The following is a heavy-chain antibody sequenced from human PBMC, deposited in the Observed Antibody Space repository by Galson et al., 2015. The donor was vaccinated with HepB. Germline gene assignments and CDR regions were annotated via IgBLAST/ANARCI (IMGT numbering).Heavy chain of an antibody. J-gene: IGHJ4*02. Sequence: SLRLSCAASGFTFSSYGMHWVRQAPGKGLEWVAVIWYDGSNKYYADSVKGRFTISRDNSKNTLYLQMNSLRAEDTAVYYCARDLWVYDFWSGYYSLGYWGQGTLVTVSS. CDR1: GFTFSSYG. D-gene: IGHD3-3*01. CDR3: ARDLWVYDFWSGYYSLGY. V-gene: IGHV3-33*01. CDR2: IWYDGSNK.